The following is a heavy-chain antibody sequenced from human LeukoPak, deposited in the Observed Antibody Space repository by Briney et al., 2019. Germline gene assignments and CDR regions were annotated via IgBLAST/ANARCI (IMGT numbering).Heavy chain of an antibody. CDR3: ARLTVTTFTGIDY. J-gene: IGHJ4*02. V-gene: IGHV1-2*02. CDR1: GYTFTVYY. Sequence: ASVKVSCTASGYTFTVYYMHWVRQAPGQGLEWMGWINPNSGGTNYAQKFQGRVTMTRDTSISTAYMELSRLRSDDTAVYYCARLTVTTFTGIDYWGQGTLVTVSS. D-gene: IGHD4-17*01. CDR2: INPNSGGT.